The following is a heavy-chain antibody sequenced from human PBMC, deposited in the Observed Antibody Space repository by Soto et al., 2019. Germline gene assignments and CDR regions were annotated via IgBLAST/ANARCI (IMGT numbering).Heavy chain of an antibody. D-gene: IGHD6-25*01. CDR3: ATSSAEGSYYYYCMDV. J-gene: IGHJ6*02. Sequence: QVQLVASGGGVVQPGRSLRLSCAASGFTFSSYGMHWVRQAPGTGLEWVAVISYDGSNKYYADSVKGRFTISRDNSKHTLYLQMNSLRAEDTAVYYCATSSAEGSYYYYCMDVCGQGTTVTVSS. V-gene: IGHV3-30*03. CDR1: GFTFSSYG. CDR2: ISYDGSNK.